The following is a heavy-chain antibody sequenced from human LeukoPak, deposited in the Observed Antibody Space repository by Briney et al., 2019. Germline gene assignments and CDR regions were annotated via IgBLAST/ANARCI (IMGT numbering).Heavy chain of an antibody. V-gene: IGHV1-3*01. Sequence: ASVKVSCKASGYTFTSYAMHWVRQAPGQRLEWMGWINAGNGNTKYSQKFQGRVTITRDTSASTAYMELSSLRSEDTAVYYCARDQTREDAFDIWGQGTMVTVSS. CDR2: INAGNGNT. CDR3: ARDQTREDAFDI. CDR1: GYTFTSYA. J-gene: IGHJ3*02.